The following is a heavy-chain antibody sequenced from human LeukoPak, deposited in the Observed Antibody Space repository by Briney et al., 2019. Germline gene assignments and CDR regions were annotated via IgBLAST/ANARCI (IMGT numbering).Heavy chain of an antibody. CDR1: GFTFSNSP. V-gene: IGHV3-23*01. Sequence: PGGSLRLSCATSGFTFSNSPMTWVRQAPGKGLEWVSAINGYTTYYAESVKGRFTISRDNSKNTVYLQMNSLRPEDTALYYCVKEGNEDGYTPRFDPWGQGALVTVSS. J-gene: IGHJ5*02. CDR2: INGYTT. CDR3: VKEGNEDGYTPRFDP. D-gene: IGHD5-12*01.